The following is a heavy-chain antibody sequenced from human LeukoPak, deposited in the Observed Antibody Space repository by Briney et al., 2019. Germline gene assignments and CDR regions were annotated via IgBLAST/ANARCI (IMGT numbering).Heavy chain of an antibody. CDR1: GYSISSGYY. V-gene: IGHV4-38-2*02. J-gene: IGHJ3*02. D-gene: IGHD1-26*01. Sequence: SETLSLTXTVSGYSISSGYYWGWTRQPPGKGLEWIGSIYHSGSTYYNPSLKSRVTISVDTSKNQFSLKLSSVTAADTAVYYCARTTGRDAFDIWGQGTMVTVSS. CDR3: ARTTGRDAFDI. CDR2: IYHSGST.